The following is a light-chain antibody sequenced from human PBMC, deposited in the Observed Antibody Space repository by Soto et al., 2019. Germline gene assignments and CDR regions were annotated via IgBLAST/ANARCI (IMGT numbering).Light chain of an antibody. J-gene: IGLJ1*01. CDR3: SSYTSSIPYV. CDR2: EVT. V-gene: IGLV2-14*01. CDR1: SSDVGGYNY. Sequence: QSVLTQPASVSGCPGQSITISCTGTSSDVGGYNYVSWYQQQPGKAPKLMIYEVTSRPSGVSDRFSGSKSGNTASLTISGLQAEDEADYYCSSYTSSIPYVFGTGTKVTVL.